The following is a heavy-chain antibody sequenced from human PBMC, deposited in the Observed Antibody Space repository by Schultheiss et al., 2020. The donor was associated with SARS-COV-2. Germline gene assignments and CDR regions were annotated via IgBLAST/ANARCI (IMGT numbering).Heavy chain of an antibody. D-gene: IGHD4-17*01. CDR3: ANDYGDYVFDYGMDV. J-gene: IGHJ6*02. V-gene: IGHV3-21*01. Sequence: GESLKISCAASGFTVSSNYMSWVRQAPGKGLEWVSSISSSSSYIYYADSVKGRFTISRDNAKNSLYLQMNSLRVEDTAVYYCANDYGDYVFDYGMDVWGQGTTVTVSS. CDR1: GFTVSSNY. CDR2: ISSSSSYI.